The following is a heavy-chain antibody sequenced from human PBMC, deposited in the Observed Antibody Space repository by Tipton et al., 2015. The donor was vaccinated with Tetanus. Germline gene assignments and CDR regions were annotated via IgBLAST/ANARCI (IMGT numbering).Heavy chain of an antibody. CDR1: GGSISSGGFF. Sequence: TLSLTCTVSGGSISSGGFFWNWLRQSPGKGLEWIGYVYYSGDTYYNPSFKSRVTISVDTSKNQFSLDPYSVTAADTAVYYCARDQGGGRVVRLNWFDPWGQGTLVTVSS. D-gene: IGHD6-6*01. CDR2: VYYSGDT. J-gene: IGHJ5*02. V-gene: IGHV4-31*03. CDR3: ARDQGGGRVVRLNWFDP.